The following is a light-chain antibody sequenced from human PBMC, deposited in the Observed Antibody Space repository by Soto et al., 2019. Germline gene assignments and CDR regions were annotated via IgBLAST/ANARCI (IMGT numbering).Light chain of an antibody. CDR2: AAS. CDR3: QQYNNWPPWT. J-gene: IGKJ1*01. CDR1: QSVSSN. V-gene: IGKV3-15*01. Sequence: EIVMTQSPGTLSVSPGGRATLSCRASQSVSSNLAWYQQKPGQAPRLLIYAASTRATGIPGRFSGSGSGTEFTFTISSLLSEDFAVYYCQQYNNWPPWTFGQGTKVEMK.